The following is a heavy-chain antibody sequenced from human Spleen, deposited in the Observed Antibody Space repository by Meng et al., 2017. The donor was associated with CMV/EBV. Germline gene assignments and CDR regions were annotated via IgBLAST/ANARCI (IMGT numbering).Heavy chain of an antibody. Sequence: GGSLRLSCAASGFNFDDYVIHWVRQAPGKGLEWVSGISWNTGIIGYVDSVRGRFTISRDHGKNSLYLQMNSLRTEDTALYYCAKAGAPQGSGLFDAFDIWGQGTMVTVSS. J-gene: IGHJ3*02. CDR2: ISWNTGII. D-gene: IGHD6-19*01. CDR3: AKAGAPQGSGLFDAFDI. V-gene: IGHV3-9*01. CDR1: GFNFDDYV.